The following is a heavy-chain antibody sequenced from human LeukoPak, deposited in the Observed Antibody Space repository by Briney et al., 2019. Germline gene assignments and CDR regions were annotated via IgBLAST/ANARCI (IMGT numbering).Heavy chain of an antibody. D-gene: IGHD3-10*01. CDR3: ARRSYYYGSGSYYNGDLYYMDV. Sequence: SETLSLTCTVSGGSISSSSYYWGWIRQPPGKGLEWIGSIYYSGSTYYNPSLKSRVTISVDTSKNQFSLKLSSVTAADTAVYYCARRSYYYGSGSYYNGDLYYMDVWGKGTTVTVSS. V-gene: IGHV4-39*01. J-gene: IGHJ6*03. CDR2: IYYSGST. CDR1: GGSISSSSYY.